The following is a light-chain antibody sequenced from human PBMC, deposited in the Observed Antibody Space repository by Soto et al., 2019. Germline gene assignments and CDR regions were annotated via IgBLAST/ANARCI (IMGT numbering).Light chain of an antibody. V-gene: IGKV3-20*01. CDR3: QQYSSLPHT. J-gene: IGKJ2*01. CDR1: QSVTNSF. CDR2: GIS. Sequence: ENVLTQSPGTLSVSLGERATLSCRASQSVTNSFFAWYQHKPGQAPRLLIYGISSRATGIPDRFSGSGSGTDFTLTISRLEPEDFVVYYCQQYSSLPHTFGQGTKLEVK.